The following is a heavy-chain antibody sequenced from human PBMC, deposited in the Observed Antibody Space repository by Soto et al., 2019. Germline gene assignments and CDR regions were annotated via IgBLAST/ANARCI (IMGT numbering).Heavy chain of an antibody. CDR1: GFTFSSYS. D-gene: IGHD2-2*01. CDR2: ISSSSSYI. Sequence: PGGSLRLSCAASGFTFSSYSMNWVRQAPGKGLEWVSSISSSSSYIYYADSVKGRFTISRDNAKNSLYLQMNSLRAEDTAVYYCARDTTQSRYCSSTSCYGRHNWFDPWGQGTLVTVSS. J-gene: IGHJ5*02. V-gene: IGHV3-21*01. CDR3: ARDTTQSRYCSSTSCYGRHNWFDP.